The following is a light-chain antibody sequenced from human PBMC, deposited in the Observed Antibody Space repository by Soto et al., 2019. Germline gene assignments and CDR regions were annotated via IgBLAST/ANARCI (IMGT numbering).Light chain of an antibody. CDR2: EDN. Sequence: NFMLTQPHSVSESPGKTVTISCTRSSGTIASNYVQWYQQRPGSAPTTVIYEDNQRPSGVSDRFSGSIDSSSNSASLTISGLMTEDEADYYCQPYDSNNWVFGGGTKLTVL. V-gene: IGLV6-57*03. J-gene: IGLJ3*02. CDR1: SGTIASNY. CDR3: QPYDSNNWV.